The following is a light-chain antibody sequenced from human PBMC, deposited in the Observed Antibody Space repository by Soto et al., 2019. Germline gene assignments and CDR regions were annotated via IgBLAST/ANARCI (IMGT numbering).Light chain of an antibody. CDR2: GVT. CDR1: SSDIGAYNF. Sequence: QSVLTQPASASGSPGQSIIISCSGTSSDIGAYNFVAWYQQHPGKAPKLIIYGVTNRPSGVSNRFSGSKSGNTASLTISGLQAADEADYYCTSYTDATTYVFGTGTKVTVL. J-gene: IGLJ1*01. CDR3: TSYTDATTYV. V-gene: IGLV2-14*01.